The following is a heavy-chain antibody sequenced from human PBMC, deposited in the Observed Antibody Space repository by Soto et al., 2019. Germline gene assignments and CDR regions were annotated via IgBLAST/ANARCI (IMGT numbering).Heavy chain of an antibody. J-gene: IGHJ5*02. CDR1: GDSFSGYY. Sequence: SETLSLTCTVSGDSFSGYYWSWIRQPAGKGLEWIGRVYTNGATNYNPSLTSRVTVSADTSRNQFSLKLRFVTAADTAAYYCAREAAETVGDGNWCDPWGQGTLVTVSS. CDR3: AREAAETVGDGNWCDP. V-gene: IGHV4-4*07. CDR2: VYTNGAT. D-gene: IGHD6-13*01.